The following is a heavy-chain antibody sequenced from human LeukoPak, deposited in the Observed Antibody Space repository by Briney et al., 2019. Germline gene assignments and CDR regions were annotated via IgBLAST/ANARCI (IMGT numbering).Heavy chain of an antibody. CDR2: ITGGGTST. D-gene: IGHD2-15*01. CDR1: GFGFNSYA. V-gene: IGHV3-23*01. CDR3: AKGSANARPYYFDY. J-gene: IGHJ4*02. Sequence: WVSLRLSCAASGFGFNSYAMMWVGQAPGKGLEWCSAITGGGTSTYYADSVKGRFTISRDNSRNTLYLQMNSLSAEDTAVYYCAKGSANARPYYFDYWGQGTLVSVSS.